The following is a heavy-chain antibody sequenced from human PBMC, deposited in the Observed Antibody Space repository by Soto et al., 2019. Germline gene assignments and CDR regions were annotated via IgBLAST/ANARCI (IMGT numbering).Heavy chain of an antibody. Sequence: QVQLVQSGAGVRMPGASVNVSCKTSGYIFTNYGVAWVRQAPGQGLELVAWISGYNGYPKHTQKFQCRVTVTTDTTTRTGYMELRNLRSDDTAGYYCARASAGALDDFWGQGTGVTVSS. V-gene: IGHV1-18*01. CDR1: GYIFTNYG. CDR2: ISGYNGYP. CDR3: ARASAGALDDF. J-gene: IGHJ4*02. D-gene: IGHD6-13*01.